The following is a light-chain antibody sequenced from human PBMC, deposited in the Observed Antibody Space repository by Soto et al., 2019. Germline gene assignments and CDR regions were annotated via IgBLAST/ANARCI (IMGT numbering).Light chain of an antibody. Sequence: QSALTQPPSASGSPGQSVTISCAGAGSDIAVYDFVSWYQQHPGKAPKLIIYEVTKRPSGVPDRFSGSKSGNTASLTVSRLQAEDESDYYCSSFADTNTLLFGGGTKLTVL. CDR1: GSDIAVYDF. CDR2: EVT. V-gene: IGLV2-8*01. J-gene: IGLJ2*01. CDR3: SSFADTNTLL.